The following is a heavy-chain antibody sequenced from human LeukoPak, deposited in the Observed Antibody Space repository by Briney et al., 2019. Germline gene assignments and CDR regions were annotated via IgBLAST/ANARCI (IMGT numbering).Heavy chain of an antibody. CDR2: ISAYNGNT. CDR3: ARATYYYGSGSHYGMDV. CDR1: GYTFTTYG. Sequence: ASVKVSCKASGYTFTTYGISWVRHAPGQGLERMGWISAYNGNTNYAQKLQGRVTMTTDTSTSTAYMELRSLRSDDTAVYYCARATYYYGSGSHYGMDVWGQGTTVTVSS. D-gene: IGHD3-10*01. V-gene: IGHV1-18*01. J-gene: IGHJ6*02.